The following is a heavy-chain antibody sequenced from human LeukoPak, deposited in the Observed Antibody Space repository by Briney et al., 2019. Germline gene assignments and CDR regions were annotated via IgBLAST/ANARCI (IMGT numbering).Heavy chain of an antibody. D-gene: IGHD5-12*01. V-gene: IGHV1-69*04. CDR2: IIPILGIA. J-gene: IGHJ3*02. Sequence: GASVKVSCKASGGTFSSYAISWVRQAPGQGLEWMGRIIPILGIANYAQKFQRRVTITADKSTSTAYMELSSLRSEDTAVYYCARSGYDVGDAFDIWGQGTMVTVSS. CDR3: ARSGYDVGDAFDI. CDR1: GGTFSSYA.